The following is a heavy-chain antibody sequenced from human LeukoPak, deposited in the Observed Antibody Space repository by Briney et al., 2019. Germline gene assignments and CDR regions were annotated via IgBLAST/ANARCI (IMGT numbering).Heavy chain of an antibody. Sequence: GGSLRLSCAASGFTFSSYGMSWVRQAPGKGLEWVSAISGSGGSTYYADSVKGRFTIFRDNSKNTLYLQMNSLRAEDTAVYYCAKDQVVVPAAMSGPFDYWGQGTLVTVSS. CDR3: AKDQVVVPAAMSGPFDY. D-gene: IGHD2-2*01. CDR2: ISGSGGST. J-gene: IGHJ4*02. V-gene: IGHV3-23*01. CDR1: GFTFSSYG.